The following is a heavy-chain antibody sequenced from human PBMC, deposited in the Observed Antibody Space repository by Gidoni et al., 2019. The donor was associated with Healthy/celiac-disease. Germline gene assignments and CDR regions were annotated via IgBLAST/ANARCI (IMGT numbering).Heavy chain of an antibody. CDR1: GCSISRYS. CDR3: ARDHPPYSSSSGYYYYYGMDV. J-gene: IGHJ6*02. V-gene: IGHV4-59*01. CDR2: IYYSGST. Sequence: QVQLQESGPGLVKPSETLSLTCTVSGCSISRYSWSWIRQPPGKGLEWIGYIYYSGSTNYNPSIKSRVTISVDTSKKQFSLKLSSVTAADTAEYYCARDHPPYSSSSGYYYYYGMDVWGQGTTVTVSS. D-gene: IGHD6-6*01.